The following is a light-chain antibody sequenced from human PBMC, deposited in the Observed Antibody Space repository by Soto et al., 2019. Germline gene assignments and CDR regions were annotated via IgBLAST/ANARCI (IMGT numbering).Light chain of an antibody. CDR2: EVS. CDR3: SSFSSTSTIV. Sequence: QSALTQPASVSGSPGQSITISCTGTSSDVGGYNYVSWYQQYPGKAPKLMIFEVSDRPSGVSSRFSGSKSGNTAYLTISGLQAEDEADYYCSSFSSTSTIVFGGGTKLTVL. V-gene: IGLV2-14*01. CDR1: SSDVGGYNY. J-gene: IGLJ2*01.